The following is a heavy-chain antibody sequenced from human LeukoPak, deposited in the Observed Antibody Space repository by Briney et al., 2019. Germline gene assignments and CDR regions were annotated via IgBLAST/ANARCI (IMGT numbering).Heavy chain of an antibody. V-gene: IGHV4-31*03. Sequence: SQTLSLTCTVSGGSISSGGYYWSWIRQHPGKGLEWIGYIYYSGSTYYNPSLKSRVTISVDTPKNQFSLKLSSVTAADTAVYYCARDMVRGVNDWFDPWGQGTLVTVSS. CDR3: ARDMVRGVNDWFDP. CDR1: GGSISSGGYY. CDR2: IYYSGST. J-gene: IGHJ5*02. D-gene: IGHD3-10*01.